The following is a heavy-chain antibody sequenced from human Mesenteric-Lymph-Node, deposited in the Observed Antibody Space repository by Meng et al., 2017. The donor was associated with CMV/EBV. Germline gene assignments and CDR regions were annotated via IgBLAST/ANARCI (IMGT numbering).Heavy chain of an antibody. V-gene: IGHV1-46*01. D-gene: IGHD6-13*01. CDR1: GYTFTTYY. CDR2: MNPSDGTT. CDR3: ARVGIAAGRREDY. J-gene: IGHJ4*02. Sequence: ASVKVSCKASGYTFTTYYVHWVRQAPGQGLESMGIMNPSDGTTSYAQNFQGRVTMTSDTSTTTAYMELRSLRSDDTAVYYCARVGIAAGRREDYWGQGTLVTVSS.